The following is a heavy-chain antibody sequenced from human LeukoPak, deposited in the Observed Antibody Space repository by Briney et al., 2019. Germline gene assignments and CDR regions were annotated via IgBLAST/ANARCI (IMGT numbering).Heavy chain of an antibody. D-gene: IGHD3-3*01. Sequence: SVKVSCKASGGTFSSYAISWVRQAPGQGLEWMGGIIPIFGTANYAQKFQGRVTITADEPTSTAYMELSSLRSEDTAVYYCARDGFGVVNNYYYGMDVWGQGTTVTVSS. J-gene: IGHJ6*02. CDR1: GGTFSSYA. CDR3: ARDGFGVVNNYYYGMDV. V-gene: IGHV1-69*01. CDR2: IIPIFGTA.